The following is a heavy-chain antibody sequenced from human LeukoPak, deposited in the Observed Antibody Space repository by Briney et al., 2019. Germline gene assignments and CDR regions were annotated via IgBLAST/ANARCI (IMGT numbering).Heavy chain of an antibody. D-gene: IGHD3-3*01. J-gene: IGHJ4*02. CDR3: ARVPSLEWLFAYFDY. V-gene: IGHV4-59*01. Sequence: SETLSLTCTVSGGSISGYYWSWIRQPPGKGLEWIGYIYYSGSTNYNPSLESRVTISVDTSKNQFSLKLSSVTAADTAVYYCARVPSLEWLFAYFDYWGQGTLVTVSS. CDR2: IYYSGST. CDR1: GGSISGYY.